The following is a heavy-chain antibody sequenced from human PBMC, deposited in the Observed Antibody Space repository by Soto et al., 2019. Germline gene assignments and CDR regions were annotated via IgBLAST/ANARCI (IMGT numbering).Heavy chain of an antibody. CDR3: AKGPTLVFPQLGN. CDR1: GFTFSNFA. V-gene: IGHV3-23*01. D-gene: IGHD2-2*01. J-gene: IGHJ4*02. CDR2: ISGGATST. Sequence: EVQLLESGGGLVQPGGSLRLSCAASGFTFSNFAMSWVRQAPGKGLEWVSAISGGATSTYYADIVKGRFTISRDNSKNTLSLQMNGLRVEDTALYYCAKGPTLVFPQLGNWDPGTLVTVSP.